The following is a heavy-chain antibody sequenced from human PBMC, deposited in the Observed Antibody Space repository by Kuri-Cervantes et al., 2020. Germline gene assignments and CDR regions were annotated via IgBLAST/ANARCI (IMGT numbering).Heavy chain of an antibody. J-gene: IGHJ4*01. Sequence: SETLSLTCTVSGGSVRSGSYYWSWIRQPPGKGLDWIGNIYHSGITDYNLSLKSRVTISIDTSKNQFSLRLTSVTAADTAVYYCARRGTDTGWSYDDWGQGILVTVSS. CDR3: ARRGTDTGWSYDD. CDR1: GGSVRSGSYY. V-gene: IGHV4-61*01. D-gene: IGHD6-19*01. CDR2: IYHSGIT.